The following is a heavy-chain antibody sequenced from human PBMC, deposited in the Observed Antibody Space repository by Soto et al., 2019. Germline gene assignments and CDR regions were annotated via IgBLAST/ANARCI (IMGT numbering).Heavy chain of an antibody. Sequence: EASVKVSCKASGGTFSSYTISWVRQATGQGLEWMGRIIPILGIANYAQKFQGRVTITADKSTSTAYMELSSLRSEDTAVYYCARDSEWLRPIGIDYWGQGTLVTVSS. D-gene: IGHD5-12*01. V-gene: IGHV1-69*04. J-gene: IGHJ4*02. CDR2: IIPILGIA. CDR1: GGTFSSYT. CDR3: ARDSEWLRPIGIDY.